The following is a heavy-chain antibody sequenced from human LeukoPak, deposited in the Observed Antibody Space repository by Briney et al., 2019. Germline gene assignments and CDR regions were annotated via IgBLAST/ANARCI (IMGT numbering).Heavy chain of an antibody. CDR1: GFSFGSYA. CDR2: ISGSGSHA. V-gene: IGHV3-23*01. D-gene: IGHD3-22*01. Sequence: PGGSLRLSCAASGFSFGSYAMGWTRQAPGQGLEWVSAISGSGSHANYAESVKGRFTISRDNSKNSLYLQMNSLRAEDTAVYYCATPLDYFDGRGYHQGGDWGQGTLVTVSS. J-gene: IGHJ4*02. CDR3: ATPLDYFDGRGYHQGGD.